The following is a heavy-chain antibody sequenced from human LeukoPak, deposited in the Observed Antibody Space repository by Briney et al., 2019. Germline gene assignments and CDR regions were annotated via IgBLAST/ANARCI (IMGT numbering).Heavy chain of an antibody. V-gene: IGHV3-7*01. CDR3: ARDRRACSSTSCYMDYYYGMDV. D-gene: IGHD2-2*02. CDR2: IKPNGSEK. J-gene: IGHJ6*02. Sequence: GGSLRLSCAASGFTFSSYWMSWVRQAPGKGLEWVANIKPNGSEKYYVDPVKGRFTISRDNAKNSLYLQMNSLRAEDTAVYYCARDRRACSSTSCYMDYYYGMDVWGQGTTVTVSS. CDR1: GFTFSSYW.